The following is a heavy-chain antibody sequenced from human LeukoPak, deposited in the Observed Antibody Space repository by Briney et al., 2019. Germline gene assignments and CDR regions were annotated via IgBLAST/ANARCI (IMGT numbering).Heavy chain of an antibody. V-gene: IGHV3-7*01. D-gene: IGHD2-2*01. Sequence: PGGSLRLSCVASGFRFGRDWISWVRQAPGKGLEWVACIKQDGSENYYVDSVRGRFTVSVDNGKNPLYLQMNSLRAEDTARYYCATLDSTKSVLWGRGTAVIVSS. CDR1: GFRFGRDW. CDR2: IKQDGSEN. J-gene: IGHJ1*01. CDR3: ATLDSTKSVL.